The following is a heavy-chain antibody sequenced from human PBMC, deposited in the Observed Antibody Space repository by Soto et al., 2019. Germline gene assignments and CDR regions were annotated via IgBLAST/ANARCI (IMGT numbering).Heavy chain of an antibody. V-gene: IGHV3-21*01. J-gene: IGHJ4*02. CDR3: ARILRYFDWSLNDY. Sequence: LRLSCAASGFTFSSYSMNWVRQAPGKGLEWVSPISSSSSYIYYADSVKGRFTISRDNAKNSLYLQMNSLRAEDTAVYYCARILRYFDWSLNDYWGQGTLVTVSS. D-gene: IGHD3-9*01. CDR2: ISSSSSYI. CDR1: GFTFSSYS.